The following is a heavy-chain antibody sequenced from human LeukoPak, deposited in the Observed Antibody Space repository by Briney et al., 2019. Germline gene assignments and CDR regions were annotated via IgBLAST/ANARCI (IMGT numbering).Heavy chain of an antibody. CDR3: ARDLHYYVAMDV. CDR1: GFTFSTYA. V-gene: IGHV3-23*01. Sequence: GGSLRLSCAASGFTFSTYAMSWVRQAPGKGLDWVSTISDGGSDTHYADSVKGRFTISRDDSKNTLYLQLNSLRAEDTALYYCARDLHYYVAMDVWGQGTTVTVSS. J-gene: IGHJ6*02. D-gene: IGHD3-10*02. CDR2: ISDGGSDT.